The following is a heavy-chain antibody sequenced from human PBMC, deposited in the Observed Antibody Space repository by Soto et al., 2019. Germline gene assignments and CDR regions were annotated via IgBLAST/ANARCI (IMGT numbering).Heavy chain of an antibody. V-gene: IGHV3-33*01. Sequence: PGGSLRLSCAASGFTFSSYGMHWVRQAPGKGLEWVAVIWYDGSNKYYADSVKGRFTISRDNSKNTLYLQMNSLRAEDTAVYYCARGRGYCSGGSCYFDYWGQGTLVTVSS. J-gene: IGHJ4*02. D-gene: IGHD2-15*01. CDR2: IWYDGSNK. CDR1: GFTFSSYG. CDR3: ARGRGYCSGGSCYFDY.